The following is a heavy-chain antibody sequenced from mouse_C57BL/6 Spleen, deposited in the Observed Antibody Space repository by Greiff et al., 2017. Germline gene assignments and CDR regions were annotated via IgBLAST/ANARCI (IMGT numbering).Heavy chain of an antibody. CDR1: GYSFTGYY. CDR3: ARYEDYFDY. CDR2: INPSTGGT. D-gene: IGHD2-3*01. Sequence: EVQLQQSGPELVKPGASVKISCKASGYSFTGYYMNWVKQSPEKSLEWIGEINPSTGGTTYNQKFKAKATLTVDKSSSTAYMQLKSLTSEDSAVYYCARYEDYFDYWGQGTTLTVSS. J-gene: IGHJ2*01. V-gene: IGHV1-42*01.